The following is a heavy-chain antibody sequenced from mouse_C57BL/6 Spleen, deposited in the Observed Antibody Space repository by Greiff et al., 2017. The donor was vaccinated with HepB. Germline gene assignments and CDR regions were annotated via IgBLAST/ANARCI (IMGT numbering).Heavy chain of an antibody. CDR2: IDPEDGDT. J-gene: IGHJ2*01. Sequence: EVKLQESGAELVRPGASVKLSCTASGFNIKDYYMHWVKQRPEQGLEWIGRIDPEDGDTEYDPKFQGKATMTADTSSNTAYLQLSSLTSEDTAVYYCTTKYYGSKNFDYWGQGTTLTVSS. CDR1: GFNIKDYY. V-gene: IGHV14-1*01. D-gene: IGHD1-1*01. CDR3: TTKYYGSKNFDY.